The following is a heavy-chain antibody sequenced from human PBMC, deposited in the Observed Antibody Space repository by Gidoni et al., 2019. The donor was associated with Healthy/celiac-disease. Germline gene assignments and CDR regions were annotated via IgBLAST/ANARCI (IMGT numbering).Heavy chain of an antibody. CDR1: GGTFSSYA. J-gene: IGHJ4*02. CDR3: AGASGPPGFDY. CDR2: IIPILGIA. Sequence: QVQLVQSGDEVKKPGSSVKVSCKASGGTFSSYAISWVRQAPGQGLEWMGRIIPILGIANYAQKFQGRVTITADKSTSTAYVELSSLRSEDTAVYYCAGASGPPGFDYWGQGTLVTVSS. V-gene: IGHV1-69*04. D-gene: IGHD6-25*01.